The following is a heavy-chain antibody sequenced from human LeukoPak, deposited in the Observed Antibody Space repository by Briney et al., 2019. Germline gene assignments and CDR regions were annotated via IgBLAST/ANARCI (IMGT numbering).Heavy chain of an antibody. Sequence: GGSLRLSCAASGFTFSIYAMHWVRQAPGKGLEWVSTIRTGGGATNYAHSVKGRFTISRDNSKSTLYLQMSSLRAEDTATYYCSRDPNGDYVGAFDFWGQGTLVTVSS. D-gene: IGHD4-17*01. J-gene: IGHJ3*01. CDR2: IRTGGGAT. V-gene: IGHV3-23*01. CDR3: SRDPNGDYVGAFDF. CDR1: GFTFSIYA.